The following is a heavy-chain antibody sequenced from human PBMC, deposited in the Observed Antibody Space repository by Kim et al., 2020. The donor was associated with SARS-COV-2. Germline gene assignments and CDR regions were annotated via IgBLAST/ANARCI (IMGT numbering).Heavy chain of an antibody. V-gene: IGHV3-74*01. D-gene: IGHD2-15*01. J-gene: IGHJ3*02. CDR3: ARVRRIVVATNDAFGI. CDR1: GFTFTSHW. Sequence: GGSLRLSCAASGFTFTSHWMHWVRQAPGKGLEWVSRINSDGSSTSYADSVKGRFTISRDNAKNTLFLQMNSLRPEDTAEYYCARVRRIVVATNDAFGIWVQGTMVTVS. CDR2: INSDGSST.